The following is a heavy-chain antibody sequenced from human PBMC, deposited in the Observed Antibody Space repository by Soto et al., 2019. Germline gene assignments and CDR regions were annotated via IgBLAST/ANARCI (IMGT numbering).Heavy chain of an antibody. CDR3: ARVPAVAGTSWWFDP. D-gene: IGHD6-19*01. Sequence: SETLSLTCTVSGGSISSYYWSWIRQPPGKGLEWIGYIYYSGSTNYNPSLKSRVTISVDTSKNQFSLKLSSVTAADTAVYYCARVPAVAGTSWWFDPWSQGTLVTVSS. CDR2: IYYSGST. V-gene: IGHV4-59*01. J-gene: IGHJ5*02. CDR1: GGSISSYY.